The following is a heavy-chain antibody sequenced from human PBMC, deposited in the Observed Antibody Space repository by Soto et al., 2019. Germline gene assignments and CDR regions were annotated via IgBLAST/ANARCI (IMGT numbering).Heavy chain of an antibody. CDR2: IITFFKAT. D-gene: IGHD3-16*01. CDR3: ARDVSLNYYDGTFSYYAMDV. J-gene: IGHJ6*02. V-gene: IGHV1-69*01. CDR1: GDTFGSQA. Sequence: QVQLVQSGAEVRKPGSSVKVSCKASGDTFGSQAISWVRQAPGQGLEWMGGIITFFKATNYAQKFQGRVTITADDSTSTAYMDLYSLRSEDTAVYYCARDVSLNYYDGTFSYYAMDVWGQGTTVTVSS.